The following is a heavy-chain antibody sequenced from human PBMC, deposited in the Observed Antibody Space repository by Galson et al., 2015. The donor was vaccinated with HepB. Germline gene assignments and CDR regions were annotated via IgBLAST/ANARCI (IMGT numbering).Heavy chain of an antibody. D-gene: IGHD3-10*01. CDR1: GYTFTNYY. J-gene: IGHJ4*02. V-gene: IGHV1-46*01. Sequence: SVKVSCKASGYTFTNYYIDWVRQAPGQGLEWLGIINPSGGTTTYPQKFQGRLTMTRDTSTSTVYMELSSLRSEDTALYFCARVALGSGTHFLDYWGQGTLVAVSS. CDR2: INPSGGTT. CDR3: ARVALGSGTHFLDY.